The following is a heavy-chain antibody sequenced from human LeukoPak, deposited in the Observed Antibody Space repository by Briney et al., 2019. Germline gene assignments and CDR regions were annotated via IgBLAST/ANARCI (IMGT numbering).Heavy chain of an antibody. V-gene: IGHV4-59*08. CDR1: GGSISAYF. J-gene: IGHJ3*02. D-gene: IGHD3-22*01. CDR2: ISHRGDT. Sequence: KSSDTVSLTCTVSGGSISAYFWSWIRQPPGRGLEWVGYISHRGDTNYSPSLKSRVTISVDTSKNQISLNLGSVTAADTAVYYCARPNYESSGHDAFDIWGRGTMVTVSS. CDR3: ARPNYESSGHDAFDI.